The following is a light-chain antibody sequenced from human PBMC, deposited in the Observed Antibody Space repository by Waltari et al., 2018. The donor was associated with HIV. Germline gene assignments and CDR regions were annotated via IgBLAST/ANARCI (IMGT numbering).Light chain of an antibody. J-gene: IGLJ1*01. CDR2: QDR. V-gene: IGLV3-1*01. CDR1: KWGDNY. Sequence: SYELTQLPPVSVSQGQTASITRPGAKWGDNYDCWYQQKQGQSPVLVIYQDRKRPSGLPERFSGSNSGNTATLTISGTQAMDEADYYCQAWDSSTGVFGTGTKVTVL. CDR3: QAWDSSTGV.